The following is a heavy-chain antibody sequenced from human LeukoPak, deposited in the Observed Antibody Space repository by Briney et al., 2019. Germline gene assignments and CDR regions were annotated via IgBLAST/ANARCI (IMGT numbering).Heavy chain of an antibody. CDR1: EFSVGSNY. Sequence: GGSLRLSCAASEFSVGSNYMTWVRQAPGKGLEWVSLIYSGGSTYYADSVKGRFTISRDNSKNTLYLQMNSLRAEDTAVYYCARGPSGYHITGGQGTLVTVSS. CDR3: ARGPSGYHIT. J-gene: IGHJ4*02. D-gene: IGHD5-12*01. V-gene: IGHV3-66*01. CDR2: IYSGGST.